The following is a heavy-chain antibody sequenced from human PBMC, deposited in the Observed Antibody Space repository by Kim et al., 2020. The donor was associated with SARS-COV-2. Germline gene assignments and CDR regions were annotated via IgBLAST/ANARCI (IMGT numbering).Heavy chain of an antibody. V-gene: IGHV4-34*01. CDR1: GGSFSGYY. CDR3: ARERRALLWFGELFYYFDY. CDR2: INHSGST. J-gene: IGHJ4*02. Sequence: SETLSLTCAVYGGSFSGYYWSWIRQPPGKGLEWIGEINHSGSTNYNPSLKSRVTISVDTSKNQFSLKLSSVTAADTAVYYCARERRALLWFGELFYYFDYWGQGTLVTVSS. D-gene: IGHD3-10*01.